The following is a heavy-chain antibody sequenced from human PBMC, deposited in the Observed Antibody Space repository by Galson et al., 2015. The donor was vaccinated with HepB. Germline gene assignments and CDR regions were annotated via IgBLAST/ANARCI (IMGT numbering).Heavy chain of an antibody. CDR2: IIPILGIA. J-gene: IGHJ4*02. CDR1: GGTFSSYT. Sequence: SVKVSCKASGGTFSSYTISWVRQAPGQGLEWMGRIIPILGIANYAQKFKGRVTITADKSTSTAYMELSSLRSEDTAVYYCARDSLGYCSGGSCYSDYGDYDYWGQGTLVTVSS. CDR3: ARDSLGYCSGGSCYSDYGDYDY. V-gene: IGHV1-69*04. D-gene: IGHD2-15*01.